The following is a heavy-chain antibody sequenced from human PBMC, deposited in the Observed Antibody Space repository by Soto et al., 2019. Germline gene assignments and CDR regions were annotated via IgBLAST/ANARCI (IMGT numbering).Heavy chain of an antibody. CDR3: ARLYGDYAWDVFSRNWFDP. V-gene: IGHV1-18*01. J-gene: IGHJ5*02. CDR1: GYTFTSYG. CDR2: ISAYNGNT. D-gene: IGHD4-17*01. Sequence: QVQLVQSGAEVKKPGASVKVSCKASGYTFTSYGISWVRQAPGQGLEWMGWISAYNGNTNYAQKLQGRVTMTTDTSTSTAYMELRSLRSDDTAVYYCARLYGDYAWDVFSRNWFDPWGQGTLVTVSS.